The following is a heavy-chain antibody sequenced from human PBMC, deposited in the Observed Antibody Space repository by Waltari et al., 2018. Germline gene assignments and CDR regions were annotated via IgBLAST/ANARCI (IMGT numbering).Heavy chain of an antibody. CDR3: ARVRYCSGGSCYREIDY. D-gene: IGHD2-15*01. Sequence: EVQLVQSGAEVKKPGESLKISCKGSGYSFTSYWIGWVRQLPGKGLEWMGIIYPADSETRYSPSFQGQVTTSADKSSSTAYLQWSSLKASDTAMYYCARVRYCSGGSCYREIDYWGQGTLVTVSS. V-gene: IGHV5-51*01. CDR2: IYPADSET. CDR1: GYSFTSYW. J-gene: IGHJ4*02.